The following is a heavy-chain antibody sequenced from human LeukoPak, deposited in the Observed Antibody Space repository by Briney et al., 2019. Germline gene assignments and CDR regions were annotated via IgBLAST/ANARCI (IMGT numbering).Heavy chain of an antibody. V-gene: IGHV1-69*13. J-gene: IGHJ6*02. D-gene: IGHD2-2*01. CDR3: ARVVRYCSSTSCYEDYHYYGMDV. CDR1: GGTFSSYA. CDR2: IIPIFGTA. Sequence: VASVKVSCKASGGTFSSYAISWVRQAPGQGLEWMGGIIPIFGTANYAQKFQGRVTITADESTSTAHMELSSLRSEDTAVYYCARVVRYCSSTSCYEDYHYYGMDVWGQGTTVTVSS.